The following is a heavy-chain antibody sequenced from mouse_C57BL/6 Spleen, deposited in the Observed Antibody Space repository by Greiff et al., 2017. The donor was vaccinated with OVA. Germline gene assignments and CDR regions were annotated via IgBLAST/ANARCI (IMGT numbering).Heavy chain of an antibody. CDR1: GYAFTNYL. D-gene: IGHD2-1*01. V-gene: IGHV1-54*01. CDR2: INPGSGGT. J-gene: IGHJ3*01. Sequence: VQLQQSGAELVRPGTSVKVSCKASGYAFTNYLIEWVKQRPGQGLEWIGVINPGSGGTNYNEKFQGKATLTADKSSSTAYMQLSSLTSEDSAVYYCARGAYGNYPAYWGQGTLVTVSA. CDR3: ARGAYGNYPAY.